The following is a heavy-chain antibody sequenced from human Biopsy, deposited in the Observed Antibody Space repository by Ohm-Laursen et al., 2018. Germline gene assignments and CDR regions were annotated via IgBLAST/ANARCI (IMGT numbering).Heavy chain of an antibody. CDR3: ASGGRWPNPYLRYFDP. CDR1: GGSFTNYY. Sequence: SETLSLTCSVSGGSFTNYYWTWIRQPPGKGLEWIGYMYYNERTYYNPSLRGRVTISVDTSKNQISLRLSSVTAADTAVYYCASGGRWPNPYLRYFDPWGQETLVTVSS. CDR2: MYYNERT. D-gene: IGHD4-23*01. J-gene: IGHJ5*02. V-gene: IGHV4-59*01.